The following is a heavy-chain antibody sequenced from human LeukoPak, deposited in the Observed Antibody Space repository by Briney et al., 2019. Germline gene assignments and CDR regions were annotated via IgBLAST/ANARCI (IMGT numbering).Heavy chain of an antibody. CDR3: ARVSAPPDYGDYVSENWFDP. CDR2: ISAYNKR. V-gene: IGHV1-18*01. Sequence: ASVKVSCKASGYTFTSYGINWVRQAPGQGLEWMGWISAYNKRNYAQKFQGRVTMTTDTSTSAAYMELRNLRSDDTAVYYCARVSAPPDYGDYVSENWFDPWGQGTLVTVSS. J-gene: IGHJ5*02. CDR1: GYTFTSYG. D-gene: IGHD4-17*01.